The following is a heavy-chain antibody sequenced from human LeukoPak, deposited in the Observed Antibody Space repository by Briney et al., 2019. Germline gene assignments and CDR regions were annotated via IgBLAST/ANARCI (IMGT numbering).Heavy chain of an antibody. CDR2: ISSSSSYI. Sequence: PGGSLRLSCATSGFTFSSYSMSWVREAPGKVLEWVSSISSSSSYIYYADSVKGRFTISRDNAKNSLYLQMNSLRAEDTAVYYCARDGGGFDYWGQGTLVTVSS. D-gene: IGHD3-16*01. V-gene: IGHV3-21*01. J-gene: IGHJ4*02. CDR1: GFTFSSYS. CDR3: ARDGGGFDY.